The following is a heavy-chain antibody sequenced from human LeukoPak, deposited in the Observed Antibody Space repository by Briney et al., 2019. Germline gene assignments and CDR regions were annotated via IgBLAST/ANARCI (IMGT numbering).Heavy chain of an antibody. CDR3: AKGQKWELPLDF. CDR2: ISDSGRST. D-gene: IGHD1-26*01. CDR1: GFTLSSYA. J-gene: IGHJ4*02. V-gene: IGHV3-23*01. Sequence: PAGSLRLSCAASGFTLSSYAMTWVRQAPGKGLEWVSAISDSGRSTYYADSVKGRFTISRDISKSTLYLQMNSLRAEDTALYSCAKGQKWELPLDFWGQGTLVTVSS.